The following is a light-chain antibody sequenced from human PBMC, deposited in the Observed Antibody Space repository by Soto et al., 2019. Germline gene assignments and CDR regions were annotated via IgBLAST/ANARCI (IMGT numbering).Light chain of an antibody. V-gene: IGLV2-14*01. Sequence: QSVLTQPASVSGSPGQSITISCTGTSSDVGGYNHVSWYQQHPGKAPKLMIYEVSNRPSGVSNRFSGSKSDNTASLTITGLQAEDEASYYCSSYTITHIPVIFGGGTQLTVL. J-gene: IGLJ7*01. CDR3: SSYTITHIPVI. CDR1: SSDVGGYNH. CDR2: EVS.